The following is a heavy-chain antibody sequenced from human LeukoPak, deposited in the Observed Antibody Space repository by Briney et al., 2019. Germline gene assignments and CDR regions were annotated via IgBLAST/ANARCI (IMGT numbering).Heavy chain of an antibody. V-gene: IGHV3-23*01. J-gene: IGHJ4*02. D-gene: IGHD6-19*01. Sequence: GGSLRLSCAASGFTFSSYAMNWVRQAPGKGLEWVSGISGSGGSTYYADSVKGRFTISRDNAKNSLYLQMNSLRAEDTAVYYCAREIGSGGGYWGQGTLVTVSS. CDR2: ISGSGGST. CDR3: AREIGSGGGY. CDR1: GFTFSSYA.